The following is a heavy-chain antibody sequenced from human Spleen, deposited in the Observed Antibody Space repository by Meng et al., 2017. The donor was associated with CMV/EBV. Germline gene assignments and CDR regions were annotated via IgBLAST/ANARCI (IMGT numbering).Heavy chain of an antibody. D-gene: IGHD4-23*01. CDR2: ISSSGSTI. Sequence: GGSLRLSCAASGFTFSSYEMNWVRQAPEKGLEWVSYISSSGSTIYYADSVKGRFTISRDNAKNSLYLQMNSLRAEDTAVYYCARGYYGGNSPWGQGTLVTVSS. CDR3: ARGYYGGNSP. J-gene: IGHJ5*02. V-gene: IGHV3-48*03. CDR1: GFTFSSYE.